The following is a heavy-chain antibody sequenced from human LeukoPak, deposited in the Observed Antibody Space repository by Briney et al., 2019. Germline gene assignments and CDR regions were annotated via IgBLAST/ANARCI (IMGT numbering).Heavy chain of an antibody. V-gene: IGHV4-4*09. CDR2: IYTSGGT. D-gene: IGHD6-6*01. CDR3: ARLTRLSTSPDRYYLDY. J-gene: IGHJ4*02. CDR1: GDSISSYY. Sequence: SETLSLTCTVSGDSISSYYWSWLRQPPGKGLEWIGYIYTSGGTNYIPSLKGRVTISIDTSKNQFSLKLSSVTAADSAVYYCARLTRLSTSPDRYYLDYWGQGPLVTVSS.